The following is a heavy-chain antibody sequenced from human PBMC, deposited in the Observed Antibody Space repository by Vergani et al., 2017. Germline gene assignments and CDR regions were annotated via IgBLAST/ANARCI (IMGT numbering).Heavy chain of an antibody. J-gene: IGHJ4*02. CDR3: ASVDTAMAFDY. CDR2: FIPILGIA. V-gene: IGHV1-69*02. Sequence: QVQLVQSGAEVKKPGSSVKVSCKASGGTFSSYTISWVRQAPGQGLEWMGRFIPILGIANYAQKFQGRVTITADKSTSTAYMELSSLRSEDTAVYYCASVDTAMAFDYWGQGTLVTVSS. CDR1: GGTFSSYT. D-gene: IGHD5-18*01.